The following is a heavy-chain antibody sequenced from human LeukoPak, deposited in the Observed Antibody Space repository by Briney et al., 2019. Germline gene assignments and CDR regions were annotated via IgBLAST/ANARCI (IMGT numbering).Heavy chain of an antibody. CDR3: AREEGGWNWFDP. Sequence: ASVKVSCKASGYTFTGYYMHWVRQAPGQGLEWMGGIIPIFGTANYAQKFQGRVTITADESTSTAYMELSSLRSEDTAVYYCAREEGGWNWFDPWGQGTLVTVSS. CDR1: GYTFTGYY. V-gene: IGHV1-69*13. CDR2: IIPIFGTA. J-gene: IGHJ5*02. D-gene: IGHD1-26*01.